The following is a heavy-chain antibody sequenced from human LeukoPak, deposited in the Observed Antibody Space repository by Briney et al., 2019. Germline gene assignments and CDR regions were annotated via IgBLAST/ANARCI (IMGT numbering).Heavy chain of an antibody. CDR3: AKDLYLRDFWSGYFDY. CDR2: ISYDGRDQ. J-gene: IGHJ4*02. D-gene: IGHD3-3*01. Sequence: GGSLRLSCVASGFSLRGYAMHWVRQAPGKGGLEWVTMISYDGRDQYYADSVKGRFTISRDNSKNTLYLQMNSLRAEDTAVFYCAKDLYLRDFWSGYFDYWGQGIPVTVSS. CDR1: GFSLRGYA. V-gene: IGHV3-30-3*01.